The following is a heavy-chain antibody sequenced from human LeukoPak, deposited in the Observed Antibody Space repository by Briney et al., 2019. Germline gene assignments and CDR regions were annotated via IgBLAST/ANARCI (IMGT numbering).Heavy chain of an antibody. V-gene: IGHV4-34*01. CDR1: GGSFSGYY. CDR3: ADSIAARPAPVHY. CDR2: INHSGST. Sequence: PSETLSLTCAVYGGSFSGYYWSWIRQPPGKGLEWIGEINHSGSTNYNPSLKSRVTISVDTSKNQFSLKLSSVTAADTAVYYCADSIAARPAPVHYRGQGTLVTVSS. D-gene: IGHD6-6*01. J-gene: IGHJ4*02.